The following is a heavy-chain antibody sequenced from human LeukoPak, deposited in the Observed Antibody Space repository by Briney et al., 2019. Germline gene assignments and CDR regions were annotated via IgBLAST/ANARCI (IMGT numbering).Heavy chain of an antibody. V-gene: IGHV3-7*03. CDR1: GFTFSNYW. Sequence: GESLRLSCAASGFTFSNYWMTWVRQAPGKGLEWVANINRDGSERYYVDSVKGRFTISRDDAKSSLYLQMNSLRAEDTAVYYCARRNAMDVWGQGTTVIVFS. CDR3: ARRNAMDV. J-gene: IGHJ6*02. CDR2: INRDGSER.